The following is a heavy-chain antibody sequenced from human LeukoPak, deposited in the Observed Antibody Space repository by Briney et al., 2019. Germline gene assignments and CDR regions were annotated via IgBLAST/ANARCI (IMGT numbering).Heavy chain of an antibody. CDR3: ARQVSGWYSY. CDR2: IYPGDPDT. V-gene: IGHV5-51*01. Sequence: GESLKISCKGSGYSFTSHWIGWVRQMPGKGLDWMGIIYPGDPDTRYSPSFQGQVTISADKSISTAYLQWSSLKASDTAIYYCARQVSGWYSYWGQGTLVTVSS. D-gene: IGHD6-19*01. CDR1: GYSFTSHW. J-gene: IGHJ4*02.